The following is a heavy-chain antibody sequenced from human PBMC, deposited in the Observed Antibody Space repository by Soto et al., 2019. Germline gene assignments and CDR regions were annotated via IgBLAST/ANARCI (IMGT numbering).Heavy chain of an antibody. CDR3: ASSSFLRTADLFHGLAV. Sequence: QVQLQQWGAGLLKPSETLSLTCAVHGGSFSGYYWDWIRQPPGKGLEWIGEVNHGGTSNYNPSLKRRAIISVDTSKNQFALKLTSLTAEDTALSFCASSSFLRTADLFHGLAVWGQGTTVTVSS. V-gene: IGHV4-34*01. CDR1: GGSFSGYY. D-gene: IGHD3-10*01. CDR2: VNHGGTS. J-gene: IGHJ6*02.